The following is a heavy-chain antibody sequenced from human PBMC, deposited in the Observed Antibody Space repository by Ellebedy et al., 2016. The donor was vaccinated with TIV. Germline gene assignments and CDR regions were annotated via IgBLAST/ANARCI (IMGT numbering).Heavy chain of an antibody. V-gene: IGHV3-48*04. CDR2: ISSSSRPL. CDR1: GFTFSSYN. Sequence: PGGSLRLSCAASGFTFSSYNMNWVRQAPGKELEWVSYISSSSRPLYYADSVKGRFPIPKDNAKNLVYLQMNSLRAEDTAVYYCAGTIGAKCTSTSCPGNDYWGQGTLVTVSS. CDR3: AGTIGAKCTSTSCPGNDY. J-gene: IGHJ4*02. D-gene: IGHD2-2*01.